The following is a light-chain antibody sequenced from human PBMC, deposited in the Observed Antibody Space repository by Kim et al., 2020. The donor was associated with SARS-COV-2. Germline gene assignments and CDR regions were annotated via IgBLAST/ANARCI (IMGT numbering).Light chain of an antibody. CDR1: QSVSSSS. Sequence: EIVLTQSPGTLSLSPGERATLSCRVSQSVSSSSLAWYQQKPGQAPRLLIYDASNRATGIPDRFSGSGSGTDFTLTVSRLEPEDFAVYYCQQYGSSRTFGQGTKVDIK. V-gene: IGKV3-20*01. CDR2: DAS. CDR3: QQYGSSRT. J-gene: IGKJ1*01.